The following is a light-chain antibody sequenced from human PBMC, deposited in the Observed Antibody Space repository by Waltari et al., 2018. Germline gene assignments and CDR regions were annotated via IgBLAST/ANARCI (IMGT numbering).Light chain of an antibody. V-gene: IGLV2-11*01. CDR3: CSYAAGSLYV. J-gene: IGLJ1*01. CDR1: SSDVGGYNF. Sequence: QSALTQPRSVSGSPGQSVTISCTGTSSDVGGYNFVSWYQQHPDKAPKFMIYDFSKRPSGFPDRFSGSKSGNTASLTISGLQAEDDADYYCCSYAAGSLYVFGTGTKVTVL. CDR2: DFS.